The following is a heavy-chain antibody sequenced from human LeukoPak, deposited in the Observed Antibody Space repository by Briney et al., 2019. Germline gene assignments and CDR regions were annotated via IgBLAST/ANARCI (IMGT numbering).Heavy chain of an antibody. CDR2: IYYSGST. Sequence: SETLSLTCTVSGGSISSSSYYWGWIRQPPGKGLEWIGSIYYSGSTYYNPSLKSRVTISVDTSKNQFSPKLSSVTAADTAVYYCARDGYSSSWYGVYYYMDVWGKGTTVTVSS. J-gene: IGHJ6*03. D-gene: IGHD6-13*01. V-gene: IGHV4-39*02. CDR1: GGSISSSSYY. CDR3: ARDGYSSSWYGVYYYMDV.